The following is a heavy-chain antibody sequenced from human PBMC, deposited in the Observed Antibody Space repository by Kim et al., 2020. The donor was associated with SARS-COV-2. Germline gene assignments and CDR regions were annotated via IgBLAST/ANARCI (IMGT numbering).Heavy chain of an antibody. J-gene: IGHJ3*02. D-gene: IGHD5-12*01. CDR1: GFTFGDYA. CDR2: ISWNSGSI. Sequence: GGSLRLSCAASGFTFGDYAMHWVRQAPGKGLEWVSGISWNSGSIGYADSVKGRFTISRDNAKNSLYLQMNSLRAEDTALYYCAKANIVSTTAAAFDICGHGKMVTVSS. CDR3: AKANIVSTTAAAFDI. V-gene: IGHV3-9*01.